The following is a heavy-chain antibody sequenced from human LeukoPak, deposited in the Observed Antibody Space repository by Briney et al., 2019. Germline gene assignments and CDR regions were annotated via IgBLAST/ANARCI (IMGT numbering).Heavy chain of an antibody. D-gene: IGHD6-13*01. Sequence: GGSLRLSCAASGFTFSSYAMSWVRQAPGKGLEWVSAISGSGGSAYYADSVKGRFTISRDNSKNTLYLQMNSLRAEDTAVYYCAKALDSRYYYYYGMDVWGQGTTVTVSS. J-gene: IGHJ6*02. CDR3: AKALDSRYYYYYGMDV. V-gene: IGHV3-23*01. CDR2: ISGSGGSA. CDR1: GFTFSSYA.